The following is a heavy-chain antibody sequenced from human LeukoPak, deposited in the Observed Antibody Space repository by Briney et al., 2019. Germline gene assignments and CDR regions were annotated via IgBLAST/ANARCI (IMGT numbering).Heavy chain of an antibody. CDR3: ARDSSSWDDAFDI. CDR1: GGSISSYY. V-gene: IGHV4-59*01. CDR2: IYYSGST. J-gene: IGHJ3*02. D-gene: IGHD6-13*01. Sequence: SETLSLTCTDTGGSISSYYWSWIRQPPRKGLEWIGYIYYSGSTHYNPSLKSRVTISVDTSKNQFSLKLSSVTAADTAVYYCARDSSSWDDAFDIWGQGTMVTVSS.